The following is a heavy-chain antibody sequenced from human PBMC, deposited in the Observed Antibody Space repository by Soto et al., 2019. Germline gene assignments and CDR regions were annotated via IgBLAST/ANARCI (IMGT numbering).Heavy chain of an antibody. Sequence: SETLPLPNTVSGGSIVSSSYYWGWIRQPPAKGLEWIGSIYYSGSTYYNPSLKRRVTLSVDTSKNQFSLKLSSVTAADTAVYYCARRELAYCSGGSCYGWFDPWGQGTLVTVSS. J-gene: IGHJ5*02. D-gene: IGHD2-15*01. CDR3: ARRELAYCSGGSCYGWFDP. CDR2: IYYSGST. CDR1: GGSIVSSSYY. V-gene: IGHV4-39*01.